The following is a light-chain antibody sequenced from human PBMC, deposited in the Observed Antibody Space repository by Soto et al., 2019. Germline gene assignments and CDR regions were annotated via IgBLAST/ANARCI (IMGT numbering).Light chain of an antibody. CDR2: GAS. J-gene: IGKJ3*01. V-gene: IGKV3-20*01. CDR1: QSDSRNS. CDR3: QQYGTSPPT. Sequence: EIVLTQSPGTLSLSPGERATLSCRASQSDSRNSLAWYQQQPGQAPRLLIYGASSRATDIPDRFSGSGSGTDFTLIVSRLEPEDFAVYFCQQYGTSPPTFGPGTKVDIK.